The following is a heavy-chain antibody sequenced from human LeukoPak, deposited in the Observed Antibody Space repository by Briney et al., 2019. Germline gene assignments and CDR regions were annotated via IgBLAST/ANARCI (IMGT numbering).Heavy chain of an antibody. CDR2: ISYDGSNK. J-gene: IGHJ5*02. V-gene: IGHV3-30*14. CDR3: AKGMGAMARGEGITRSWFDP. CDR1: GFTFSTYA. Sequence: GGSLRLSCAASGFTFSTYAMHWVRQGPGKGLEWVAVISYDGSNKYYAASVKGRFSISRDNSKNTLYLQMNTLRPDDTALYYCAKGMGAMARGEGITRSWFDPWGQGTLVTVSS. D-gene: IGHD3-10*01.